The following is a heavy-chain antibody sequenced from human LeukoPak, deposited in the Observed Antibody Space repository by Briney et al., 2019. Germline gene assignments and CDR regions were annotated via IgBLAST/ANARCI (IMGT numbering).Heavy chain of an antibody. V-gene: IGHV3-48*03. CDR1: GFTLSSYE. D-gene: IGHD1-26*01. Sequence: GGSLRLSCAASGFTLSSYEMNWVRQAPGKGLEGVSYISSSGSTIYYADSVKGRFTISRDNAKNSLYLQMNSLRAEDTAVYYCAREAKMRVGAPLYWGQGTLVTVSS. CDR2: ISSSGSTI. J-gene: IGHJ4*02. CDR3: AREAKMRVGAPLY.